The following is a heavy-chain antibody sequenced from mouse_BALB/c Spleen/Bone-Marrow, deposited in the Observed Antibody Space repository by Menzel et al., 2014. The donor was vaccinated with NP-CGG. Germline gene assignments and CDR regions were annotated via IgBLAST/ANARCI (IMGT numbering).Heavy chain of an antibody. V-gene: IGHV1-7*01. CDR3: ARWGDDGTFDY. Sequence: QVQLKQSGAELAKPGASVKMSCKASGYTFTSYWMHWVKQRPGQRLEWIGYINPSTGYTEYNQKFKDKATLTADKSSSTAYMQLSSLTSEDSAVYYCARWGDDGTFDYWGQGTTLTVSS. CDR2: INPSTGYT. CDR1: GYTFTSYW. J-gene: IGHJ2*01. D-gene: IGHD2-12*01.